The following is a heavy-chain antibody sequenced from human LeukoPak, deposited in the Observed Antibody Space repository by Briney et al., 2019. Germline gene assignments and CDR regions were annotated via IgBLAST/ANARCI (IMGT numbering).Heavy chain of an antibody. V-gene: IGHV3-33*08. D-gene: IGHD1-7*01. CDR2: IWYDGSNK. Sequence: PGGSLRLSCAASGFTFSSYAMHWVRQAPGKGLEWVAVIWYDGSNKYYADSVKGRFTISRDNSKNTLYLQMNSLRAEDTAVYYCARDGSPGYNWNYFHYYYYGMDVWGQGTTVTVSS. CDR1: GFTFSSYA. CDR3: ARDGSPGYNWNYFHYYYYGMDV. J-gene: IGHJ6*02.